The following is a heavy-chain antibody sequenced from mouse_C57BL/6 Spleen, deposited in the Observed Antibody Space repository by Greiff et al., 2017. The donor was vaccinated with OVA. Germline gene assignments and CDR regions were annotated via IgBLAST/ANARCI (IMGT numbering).Heavy chain of an antibody. V-gene: IGHV5-6*01. J-gene: IGHJ3*01. D-gene: IGHD2-13*01. CDR2: ISGGGNYT. CDR1: GFTFSSYG. Sequence: EVQGVESGGDLVKPGGSLKLSCAASGFTFSSYGMSWVRQTPDKRLEWVATISGGGNYTYYPDSVKGRFTISRDNAKNTLYLQMSSLKSEDTAMYYCARGLLSYWGQGTLVTVSA. CDR3: ARGLLSY.